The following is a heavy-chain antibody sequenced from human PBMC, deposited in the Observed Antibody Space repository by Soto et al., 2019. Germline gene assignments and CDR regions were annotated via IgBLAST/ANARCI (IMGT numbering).Heavy chain of an antibody. CDR2: IIPVLGVG. Sequence: QAQLVQSGAEVKKPGSSVKFSCTAAGGTFGNHAISWVRQVPGQGLEWMGGIIPVLGVGDNAQKFQGRVTITADTSTNTAYMELSSLRSEDTAHYYCAREAGYSYGYVFDYWGQGTLVIVSS. J-gene: IGHJ4*02. CDR3: AREAGYSYGYVFDY. D-gene: IGHD5-18*01. CDR1: GGTFGNHA. V-gene: IGHV1-69*09.